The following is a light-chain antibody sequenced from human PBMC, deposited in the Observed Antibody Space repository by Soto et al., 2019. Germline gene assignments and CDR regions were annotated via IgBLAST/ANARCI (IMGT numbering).Light chain of an antibody. CDR3: MQALQTPYT. Sequence: EIVMTQSPPSLTVTPGEPASISCRSSQRLLHSNGNTFLDWYLQKPGQSPQLLIYLGSNRASGVADMVSGSEAGVDSTLKISRVEAEDVGVYYCMQALQTPYTFGQGTKLEIK. J-gene: IGKJ2*01. CDR2: LGS. V-gene: IGKV2-28*01. CDR1: QRLLHSNGNTF.